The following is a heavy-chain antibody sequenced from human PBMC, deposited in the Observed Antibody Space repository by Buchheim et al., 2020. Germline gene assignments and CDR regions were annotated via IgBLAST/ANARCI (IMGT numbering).Heavy chain of an antibody. CDR3: ARRVAGRKHYFGMDV. V-gene: IGHV5-10-1*01. CDR1: GYSFTNYW. Sequence: EVQLVQSGAEVKKPGESLRISCKGSGYSFTNYWINWVRQMPGKGLEWMGTIDPSDSYTNYSPSFHGHVTISTDKSLSTTYPQWSSLKASDTAMYYCARRVAGRKHYFGMDVWGQGTT. D-gene: IGHD6-19*01. J-gene: IGHJ6*02. CDR2: IDPSDSYT.